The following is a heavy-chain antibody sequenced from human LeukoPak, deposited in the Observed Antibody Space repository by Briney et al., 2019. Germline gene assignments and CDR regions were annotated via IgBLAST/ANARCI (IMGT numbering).Heavy chain of an antibody. CDR2: IYYSGST. CDR3: ARDSYGYDYFDY. J-gene: IGHJ4*02. D-gene: IGHD5-18*01. V-gene: IGHV4-59*01. CDR1: GGSISSYY. Sequence: SETLSLTCTVSGGSISSYYWSWIRQPPGKGLEWIGYIYYSGSTNYNPSLKSRVTISVDTSKNQFSLKLSSVTAADTAVYYCARDSYGYDYFDYWGQGTLVTVSS.